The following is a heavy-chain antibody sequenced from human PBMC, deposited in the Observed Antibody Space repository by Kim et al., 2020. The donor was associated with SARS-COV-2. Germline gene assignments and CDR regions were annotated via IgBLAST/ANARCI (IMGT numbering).Heavy chain of an antibody. CDR1: GFTFSRYW. V-gene: IGHV3-74*03. D-gene: IGHD3-9*01. CDR3: ARAGILTGYYSFDF. J-gene: IGHJ4*02. CDR2: INSDESST. Sequence: GGSLRLSCAASGFTFSRYWMHWVRQAPGKGLVWVARINSDESSTTYADSVKGRFTISRDNAKNKLYLQMNSLIAEDTAVYFCARAGILTGYYSFDFWGQG.